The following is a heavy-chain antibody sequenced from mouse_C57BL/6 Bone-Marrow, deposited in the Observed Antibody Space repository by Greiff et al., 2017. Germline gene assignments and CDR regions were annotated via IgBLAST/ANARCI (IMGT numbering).Heavy chain of an antibody. V-gene: IGHV1-69*01. CDR1: GYTFTSYW. CDR2: IDPSDSYT. J-gene: IGHJ2*01. CDR3: ARSVGRVFDY. D-gene: IGHD4-1*01. Sequence: QVQLQQPGAELVMPGASVKLSCKASGYTFTSYWMHWVKQRPGQGLEWIGEIDPSDSYTNSNQKFKGKSTLTVDKSSSTAYMQLSSLTSEDSAVYYCARSVGRVFDYWGQGTTLTVSS.